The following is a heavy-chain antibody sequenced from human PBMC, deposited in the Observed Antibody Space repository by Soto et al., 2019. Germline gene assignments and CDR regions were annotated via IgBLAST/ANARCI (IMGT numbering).Heavy chain of an antibody. CDR3: ARGFVLRFWEWFSPYYHYGIDV. D-gene: IGHD3-3*01. CDR2: MNPNSGNT. J-gene: IGHJ6*02. V-gene: IGHV1-8*01. CDR1: GYTFTSYD. Sequence: ASVKVSCKASGYTFTSYDINWVRQAPGQGLEWMAWMNPNSGNTGYAQKFQGRVTMTRNTSISTAYMELSSLRSEDTAVYYCARGFVLRFWEWFSPYYHYGIDVWGQGSTGTVSS.